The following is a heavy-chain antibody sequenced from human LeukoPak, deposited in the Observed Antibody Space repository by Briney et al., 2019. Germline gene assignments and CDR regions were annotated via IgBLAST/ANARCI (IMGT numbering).Heavy chain of an antibody. J-gene: IGHJ4*02. CDR2: ISGSGGST. D-gene: IGHD7-27*01. V-gene: IGHV3-23*01. CDR1: GFTFSSYA. CDR3: AKDEGLLGYFDY. Sequence: GGSLRLSCAASGFTFSSYAMSWVRQAPGKGLEWVSAISGSGGSTYYADSVKGRSTISRDNSKNTLYLQMNSLRAEDAAVYYCAKDEGLLGYFDYWGQGTLVTVSS.